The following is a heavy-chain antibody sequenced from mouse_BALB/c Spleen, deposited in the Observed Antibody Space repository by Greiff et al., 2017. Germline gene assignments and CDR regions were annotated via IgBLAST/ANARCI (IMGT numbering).Heavy chain of an antibody. CDR2: IYPGNVNT. Sequence: QVQLQQSGPELVKPGASVRISCKASGYTFTSYYIHWVKQRPGQGLEWIGWIYPGNVNTKYNEKFKGKATLTADKSSSTAYMQLSSLTSEDSAVYFCARRGGNYPYYFDYWGQGTTLTVYS. V-gene: IGHV1S56*01. CDR1: GYTFTSYY. D-gene: IGHD2-1*01. J-gene: IGHJ2*01. CDR3: ARRGGNYPYYFDY.